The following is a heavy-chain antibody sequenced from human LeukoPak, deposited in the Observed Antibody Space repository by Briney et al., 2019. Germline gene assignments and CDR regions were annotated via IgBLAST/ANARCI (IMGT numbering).Heavy chain of an antibody. D-gene: IGHD2-21*01. CDR3: AKANCGGECYYNMDV. J-gene: IGHJ6*02. CDR1: GFSFSSHA. CDR2: ISGIGGRT. V-gene: IGHV3-23*01. Sequence: PGGSLRLSCAASGFSFSSHAMTWVRQAPGKGLECVSRISGIGGRTYYADSVKGRFTISRDNSKNTLYMQMNRLRAEDTAVYYCAKANCGGECYYNMDVWGQGTTVIVSS.